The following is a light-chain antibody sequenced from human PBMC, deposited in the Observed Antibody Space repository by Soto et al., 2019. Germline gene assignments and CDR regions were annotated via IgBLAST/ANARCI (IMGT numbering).Light chain of an antibody. CDR2: KVS. V-gene: IGKV2-30*02. J-gene: IGKJ1*01. CDR3: MQGIHWPRT. Sequence: DAVMTQSPLSLPVTLGQPASISCRSSQSLVHSDGSTFLSWFQQRPGQSPRLLIYKVSNRASGVPDRFSGSGSGTDFTLKISRVEADDVGVYYCMQGIHWPRTFGQGTRVEIK. CDR1: QSLVHSDGSTF.